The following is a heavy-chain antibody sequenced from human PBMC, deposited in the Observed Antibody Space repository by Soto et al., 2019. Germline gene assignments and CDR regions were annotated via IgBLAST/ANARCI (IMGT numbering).Heavy chain of an antibody. V-gene: IGHV3-23*01. CDR3: AKAGVAVRPRTSYWYFDL. D-gene: IGHD6-6*01. Sequence: EVQLLESGGGLVQPGGSLRLSCAASGFTFSSYAMSWVRQAPGKGLEWVSAISGSGGSTYYADSLKGGFTISRDNSKNTLCLQMNSLRAEDTAVYYCAKAGVAVRPRTSYWYFDLWGRGTLVTISS. CDR2: ISGSGGST. CDR1: GFTFSSYA. J-gene: IGHJ2*01.